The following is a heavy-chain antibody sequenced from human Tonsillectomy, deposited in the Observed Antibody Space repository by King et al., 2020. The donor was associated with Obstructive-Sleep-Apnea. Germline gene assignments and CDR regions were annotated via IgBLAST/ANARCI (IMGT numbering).Heavy chain of an antibody. V-gene: IGHV4-59*01. D-gene: IGHD2-2*01. CDR2: IYYGGSS. CDR3: VTDCTSTSCQNYYYGMDV. CDR1: GGSISSYY. J-gene: IGHJ6*02. Sequence: QLQESGPGLVKPSETLSLTCTVSGGSISSYYWSWIRQTPGKGLEWFGHIYYGGSSNYNPSLKSRATISVDTSKSQFSLKLRSVTAADTAVYFCVTDCTSTSCQNYYYGMDVWGQGTTVTVSS.